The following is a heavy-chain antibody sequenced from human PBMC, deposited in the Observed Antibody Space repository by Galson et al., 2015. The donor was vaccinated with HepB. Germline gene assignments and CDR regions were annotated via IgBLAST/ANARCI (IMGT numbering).Heavy chain of an antibody. D-gene: IGHD4-17*01. Sequence: CAASGFTFSSYTMNWVRQAPGKGLEWVSSISSSNDYIYYAESMKGRFTISRDNAKASLFLQMNSLKTEDTAVYYCTTVTVTVQNYYYQYGMDLWGQGTTVTVSS. V-gene: IGHV3-21*03. CDR3: TTVTVTVQNYYYQYGMDL. CDR2: ISSSNDYI. CDR1: GFTFSSYT. J-gene: IGHJ6*02.